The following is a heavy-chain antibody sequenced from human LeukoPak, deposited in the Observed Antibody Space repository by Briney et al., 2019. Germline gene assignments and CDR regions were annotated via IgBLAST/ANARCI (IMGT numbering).Heavy chain of an antibody. CDR2: FDPEDGET. CDR1: GYTLTELS. D-gene: IGHD4-23*01. CDR3: ATDLVRALYGGNSGFDY. V-gene: IGHV1-24*01. J-gene: IGHJ4*02. Sequence: ASVKVSCKVSGYTLTELSMHRVRQAPGKGLEWMGGFDPEDGETIYAQKFQGRVTMTEDTSTDTAYMELSSLRSEDTAVYYCATDLVRALYGGNSGFDYWGQGTLVTVSS.